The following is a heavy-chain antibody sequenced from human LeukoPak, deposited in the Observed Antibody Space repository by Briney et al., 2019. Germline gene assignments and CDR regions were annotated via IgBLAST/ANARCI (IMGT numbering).Heavy chain of an antibody. V-gene: IGHV3-23*01. CDR2: ISGSGGST. CDR3: ARALGYCSGGGCYSFDY. Sequence: GGSLRLSCAASGFTFSSYAMSWVRQTPGKGLEWVSAISGSGGSTYYADSVKGRFTISRDNAKNSLYLQMNSLRAEDTAVYYCARALGYCSGGGCYSFDYWGQGTLVTVSS. D-gene: IGHD2-15*01. J-gene: IGHJ4*02. CDR1: GFTFSSYA.